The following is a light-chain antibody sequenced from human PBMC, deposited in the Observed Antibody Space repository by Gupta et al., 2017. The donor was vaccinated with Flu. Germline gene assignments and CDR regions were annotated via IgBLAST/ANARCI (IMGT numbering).Light chain of an antibody. CDR1: SRYVGGYNY. J-gene: IGLJ2*01. CDR2: EVS. CDR3: SSYTSSSTLV. Sequence: SALTQPASVAGSPGQSITISCTGTSRYVGGYNYVSLYQQPPGKAPKLMIYEVSNRPSGVSNRFAGYKSGNTASLTISGLQAEDEDDYYCSSYTSSSTLVFGGGTKLTVL. V-gene: IGLV2-14*01.